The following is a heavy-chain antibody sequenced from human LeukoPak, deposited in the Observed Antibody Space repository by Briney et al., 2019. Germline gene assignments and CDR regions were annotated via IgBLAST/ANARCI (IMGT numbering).Heavy chain of an antibody. V-gene: IGHV1-69*01. J-gene: IGHJ4*02. D-gene: IGHD6-19*01. CDR3: AKDESPLGRWLVHGVY. CDR2: IIPIFGTA. Sequence: GASVKVSCKASRGTFSSYNISWVRQAPGRGLEWMGGIIPIFGTANYAQKFQGRVTITADESTSTAYMELSSLRSEDTAVYYCAKDESPLGRWLVHGVYWGQGTLVTVSS. CDR1: RGTFSSYN.